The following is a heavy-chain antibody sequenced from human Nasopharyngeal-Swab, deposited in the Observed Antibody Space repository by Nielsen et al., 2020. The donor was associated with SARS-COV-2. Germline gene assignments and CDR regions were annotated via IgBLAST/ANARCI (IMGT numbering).Heavy chain of an antibody. Sequence: GGSLRLSCSVSGFFFSRFAMHWVRQAPGKGLEYVSTINDYGNRINYADSVRGRFTISRDISKNTLYLQMSSLTTEDTAVYYCVRDLPRSYSFDNWGQGIMVTVSS. D-gene: IGHD1-26*01. V-gene: IGHV3-64D*08. CDR3: VRDLPRSYSFDN. CDR2: INDYGNRI. CDR1: GFFFSRFA. J-gene: IGHJ3*02.